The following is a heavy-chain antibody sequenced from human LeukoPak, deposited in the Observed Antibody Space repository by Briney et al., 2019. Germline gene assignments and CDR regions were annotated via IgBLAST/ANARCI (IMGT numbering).Heavy chain of an antibody. V-gene: IGHV3-66*02. Sequence: GGSLRLSCAASGFIVNLYAMSWVRQAPGKGLAWVSLIYSDGVTQYADSVKGRFTISRDNSKNTLYLQMNSLRDEDTAVYFCVRDRAEGKTWVEFDPWGQGTLVTVSS. CDR1: GFIVNLYA. J-gene: IGHJ5*02. CDR3: VRDRAEGKTWVEFDP. CDR2: IYSDGVT.